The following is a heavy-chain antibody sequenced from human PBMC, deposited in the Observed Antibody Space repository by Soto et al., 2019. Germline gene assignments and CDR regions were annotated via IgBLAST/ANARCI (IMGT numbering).Heavy chain of an antibody. V-gene: IGHV3-48*03. J-gene: IGHJ3*02. Sequence: GGALRLSCAASGFTFSSYEMNWVRQAPGKGLEWVSYISSSGSTIYYADSVNGRFTISRDNAKNSLYLQRNSLIAEDTADYYCARGSYDSSGYYYDETNAFDIWRQRTMVTV. D-gene: IGHD3-22*01. CDR3: ARGSYDSSGYYYDETNAFDI. CDR1: GFTFSSYE. CDR2: ISSSGSTI.